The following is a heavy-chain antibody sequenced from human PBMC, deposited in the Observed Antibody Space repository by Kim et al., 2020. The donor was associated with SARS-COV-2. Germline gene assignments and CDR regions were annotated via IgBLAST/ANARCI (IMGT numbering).Heavy chain of an antibody. CDR1: GGSISSSSYY. V-gene: IGHV4-39*01. CDR2: IYYSGST. CDR3: ARHEGPMLRGVVAPFYFDY. D-gene: IGHD3-10*01. J-gene: IGHJ4*02. Sequence: SETLSLTCTVSGGSISSSSYYWGWIRQPPGKRLEWIGSIYYSGSTYYNPSLKSRFTISVDTSKNQFSLKLSSVTAADTAVYSCARHEGPMLRGVVAPFYFDYWGQGTLVTVSS.